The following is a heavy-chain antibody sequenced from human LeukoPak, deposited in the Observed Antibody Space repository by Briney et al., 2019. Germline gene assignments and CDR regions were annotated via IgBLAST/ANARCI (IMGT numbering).Heavy chain of an antibody. CDR1: GFTFSSYA. D-gene: IGHD2-2*01. V-gene: IGHV3-23*01. Sequence: GGSLRLSCAASGFTFSSYAMSWVRQAPGKGLEWVSAISGSGGGTYYADSVKGRFTISRDNSKNTLYLQMNSLRAEDTAVYYCAKDEYCSSTSCHPPLDYWGQGTLVTVSS. CDR3: AKDEYCSSTSCHPPLDY. J-gene: IGHJ4*02. CDR2: ISGSGGGT.